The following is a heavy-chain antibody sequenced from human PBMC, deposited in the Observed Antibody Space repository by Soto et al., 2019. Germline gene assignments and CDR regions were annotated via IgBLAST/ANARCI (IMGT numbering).Heavy chain of an antibody. CDR2: ISYDGSNK. CDR1: GFTFSSYG. D-gene: IGHD2-15*01. V-gene: IGHV3-30*18. Sequence: QVQLVESGGGVVQPGRSLRLSCAASGFTFSSYGMHWVRQAPGKGLEWVAVISYDGSNKYYADSVKGRFTISRDNSKNTLYLQMNSLRAEDTAVYYCAKSDCSGGSCYSVLGYYGMDVWGQGTTVTVSS. J-gene: IGHJ6*02. CDR3: AKSDCSGGSCYSVLGYYGMDV.